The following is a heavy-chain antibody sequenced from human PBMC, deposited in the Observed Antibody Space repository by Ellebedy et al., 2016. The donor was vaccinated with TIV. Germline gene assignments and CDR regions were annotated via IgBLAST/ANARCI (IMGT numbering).Heavy chain of an antibody. J-gene: IGHJ6*02. CDR3: ARDKGNDNDEYGLLGMDV. V-gene: IGHV3-53*01. CDR1: GFSVSNKY. D-gene: IGHD4-17*01. Sequence: PGGSLRLSCAASGFSVSNKYMNWVRQAPGKGLEWLSVVYSGGGTFYADSVKGRFTVSSDISKNTLLLHMNSLRAEDTAVYYCARDKGNDNDEYGLLGMDVWGQGTTVTVSS. CDR2: VYSGGGT.